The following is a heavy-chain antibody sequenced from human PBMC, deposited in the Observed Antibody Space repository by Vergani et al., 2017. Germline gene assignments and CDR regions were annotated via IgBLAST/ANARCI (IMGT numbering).Heavy chain of an antibody. D-gene: IGHD3-3*01. CDR2: IIPIFGTA. CDR3: ARGKLRFLEWLLPDFDY. Sequence: QVQLVQSGAEVKKPGASVKVSCKASGYTFTSYYMHWVRQAPGQGLEWMGGIIPIFGTANYAQKFQGRVTITADESTSTAYMELSSLRSDDTAVYYCARGKLRFLEWLLPDFDYWGQGTLVTVSS. V-gene: IGHV1-69*13. J-gene: IGHJ4*02. CDR1: GYTFTSYY.